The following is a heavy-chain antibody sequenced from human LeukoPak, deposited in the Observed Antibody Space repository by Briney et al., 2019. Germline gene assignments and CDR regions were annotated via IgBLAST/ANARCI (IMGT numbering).Heavy chain of an antibody. V-gene: IGHV3-21*01. CDR2: ISSSSSYI. D-gene: IGHD2-15*01. CDR1: GFTFSSYS. CDR3: ARDGSGSSFDY. Sequence: GGSLRLSCAASGFTFSSYSMNWVRQAPGKGLEWVSSISSSSSYIYYADSVKGRFTISRDNAKNSLYLQMNSLRAEDTAVNYCARDGSGSSFDYWGQGTLVTVSS. J-gene: IGHJ4*02.